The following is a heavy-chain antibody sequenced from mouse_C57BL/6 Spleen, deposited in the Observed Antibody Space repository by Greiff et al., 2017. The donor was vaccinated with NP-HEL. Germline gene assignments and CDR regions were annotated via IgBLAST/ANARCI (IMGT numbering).Heavy chain of an antibody. J-gene: IGHJ1*03. CDR3: ARQGEDLYYDYDRYFDV. D-gene: IGHD2-4*01. CDR2: IYPGDGDT. V-gene: IGHV1-80*01. CDR1: GYAFSSYW. Sequence: VKLQESGAELVKPGASVKISCKASGYAFSSYWMNWVKQRPGKGLEWIGQIYPGDGDTNYNGKFKGKATLTADKSSSTAYMQLSSLTSEDSAVYFCARQGEDLYYDYDRYFDVWGTGTTVTVSS.